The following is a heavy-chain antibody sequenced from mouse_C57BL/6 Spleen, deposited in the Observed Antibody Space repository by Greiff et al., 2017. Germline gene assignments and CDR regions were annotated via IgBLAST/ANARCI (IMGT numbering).Heavy chain of an antibody. J-gene: IGHJ1*03. CDR1: GYTFTSYW. Sequence: VQLQQPGAELVMPGASVKLSCKASGYTFTSYWMHWVKQRPGQGLEWIGEIDPSDSYTNYNQKFQGKSTLTVDKSSSTAYMQLSSLTSEDSAVYYCARGITTVVEPYWYFDVWGTGTTVTVSS. CDR2: IDPSDSYT. V-gene: IGHV1-69*01. D-gene: IGHD1-1*01. CDR3: ARGITTVVEPYWYFDV.